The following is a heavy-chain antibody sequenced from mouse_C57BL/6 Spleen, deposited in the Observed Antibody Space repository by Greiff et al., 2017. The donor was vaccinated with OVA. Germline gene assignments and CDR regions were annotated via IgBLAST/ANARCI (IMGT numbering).Heavy chain of an antibody. Sequence: SGAELVKPGASVKLSCTASGFNIKDYYMHWVKQRTEQGLEWIGRIDPEDGETKYAPKFQGKATITADTSSNTAYLQLSSLTSEDTAVYYCTTTYGSSPSFDYWGQGTTLTVSS. D-gene: IGHD1-1*01. CDR2: IDPEDGET. CDR1: GFNIKDYY. V-gene: IGHV14-2*01. CDR3: TTTYGSSPSFDY. J-gene: IGHJ2*01.